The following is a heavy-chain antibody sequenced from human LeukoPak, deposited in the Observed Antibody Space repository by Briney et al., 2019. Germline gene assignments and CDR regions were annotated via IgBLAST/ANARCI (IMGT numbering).Heavy chain of an antibody. D-gene: IGHD6-19*01. CDR3: ARVQGSGWYRE. V-gene: IGHV3-30*04. CDR1: GFTFSGYA. J-gene: IGHJ4*02. Sequence: GGSLRLSCAASGFTFSGYAMHWVRQAPGKGLEWVAVISYDGSNKYYADSVKGRFTISRDNSKNTLYLQMNSLRAEDTAVYYCARVQGSGWYREWGQGTLVTVSS. CDR2: ISYDGSNK.